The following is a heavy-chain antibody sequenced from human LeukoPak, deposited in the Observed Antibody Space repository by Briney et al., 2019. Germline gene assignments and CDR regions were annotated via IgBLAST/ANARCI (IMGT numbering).Heavy chain of an antibody. Sequence: SETLSLTCSVSGDSITRYYWTWVRQPPGKGLEWIGYSYYRGSSNYHPSLRSRATISVDPSETQFSLHLNSVTAADTAVYYCARLLPDLRYDTSGRYTRSFDVWGQGTLVTVSS. CDR1: GDSITRYY. D-gene: IGHD3-22*01. CDR3: ARLLPDLRYDTSGRYTRSFDV. J-gene: IGHJ3*01. CDR2: SYYRGSS. V-gene: IGHV4-59*08.